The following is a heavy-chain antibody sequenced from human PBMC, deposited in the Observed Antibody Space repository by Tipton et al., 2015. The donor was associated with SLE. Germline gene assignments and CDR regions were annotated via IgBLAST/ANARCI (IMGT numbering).Heavy chain of an antibody. CDR2: IWYDGSNQ. CDR1: GFTFSNFG. CDR3: AKARAAAAQAFDI. D-gene: IGHD6-13*01. J-gene: IGHJ3*02. V-gene: IGHV3-33*06. Sequence: SLRLSCAASGFTFSNFGFHWVRQAPDKGLEWVALIWYDGSNQNYADSVKGRFTISRDNSKGTLYLQMNSLRVEDTAVYYCAKARAAAAQAFDIWGQGTMVTVSS.